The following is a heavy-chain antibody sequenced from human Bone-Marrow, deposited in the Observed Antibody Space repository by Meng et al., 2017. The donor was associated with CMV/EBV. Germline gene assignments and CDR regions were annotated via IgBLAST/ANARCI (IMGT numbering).Heavy chain of an antibody. Sequence: GGSLRLSCAASGFTFSSYGMHWVRQAAGKGLEWVAFIGYDGSNKYYADSVKGRFTISRDNSKNTLYLQMNSLRAEDTAVYYCAKVGGLWSGYIDYWGQGKLVNVDS. J-gene: IGHJ4*02. CDR1: GFTFSSYG. CDR2: IGYDGSNK. V-gene: IGHV3-30*02. CDR3: AKVGGLWSGYIDY. D-gene: IGHD3-3*01.